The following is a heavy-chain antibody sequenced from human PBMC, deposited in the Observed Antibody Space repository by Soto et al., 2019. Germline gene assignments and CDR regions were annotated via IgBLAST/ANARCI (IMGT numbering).Heavy chain of an antibody. CDR3: ARQHGDYGRYYYYYGMDV. D-gene: IGHD4-17*01. J-gene: IGHJ6*02. CDR1: GYGFTSYW. Sequence: GESLKISCKGSGYGFTSYWISWVRQMPGKGLEWMGRIDPSDSYTNYSPSFQGHVTISADKSISTAYLQWSSLKASDTAMYYCARQHGDYGRYYYYYGMDVWGQGTTVTVSS. CDR2: IDPSDSYT. V-gene: IGHV5-10-1*01.